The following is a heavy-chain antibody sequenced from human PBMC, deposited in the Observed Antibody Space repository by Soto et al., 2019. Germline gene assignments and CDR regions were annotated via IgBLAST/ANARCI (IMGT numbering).Heavy chain of an antibody. D-gene: IGHD6-6*01. V-gene: IGHV3-7*05. CDR2: IDQDGGEK. Sequence: EVQLVESGGGLVQPGGSLRLSCAASDFTFSRYWMGWVRQAPGKGLEWVANIDQDGGEKYYVGSVKGRFTISRDNGNNSLYLEMNSLRGEDTAVYFCARVVYRSSWGGRFDPWGQGALVTVSS. CDR3: ARVVYRSSWGGRFDP. J-gene: IGHJ5*02. CDR1: DFTFSRYW.